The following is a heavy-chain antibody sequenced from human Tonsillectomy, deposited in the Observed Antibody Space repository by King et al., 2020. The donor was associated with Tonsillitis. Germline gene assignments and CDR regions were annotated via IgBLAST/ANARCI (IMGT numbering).Heavy chain of an antibody. D-gene: IGHD3-9*01. CDR2: FDPEDGET. V-gene: IGHV1-24*01. CDR3: ATAHPMYAYHILTGYYNGVGS. CDR1: GYTLTELS. Sequence: QLVQSGAEVKKPGASVKVSCKVSGYTLTELSMHWVRQAPGKGLEWMGGFDPEDGETIYAQKFQGRVTMTEDTSTDTAYMELSSLRSEDTAVYYFATAHPMYAYHILTGYYNGVGSWGQGTLVTVSS. J-gene: IGHJ5*02.